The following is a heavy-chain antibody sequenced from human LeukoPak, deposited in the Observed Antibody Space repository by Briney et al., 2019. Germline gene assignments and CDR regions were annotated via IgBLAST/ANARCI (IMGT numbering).Heavy chain of an antibody. CDR1: GGSISSGGYY. CDR3: ARVQADSSGYLFDY. D-gene: IGHD3-22*01. CDR2: IYHSGST. J-gene: IGHJ4*02. Sequence: SQTPSLTCTVSGGSISSGGYYWSWIRQPPGKGLEWIGYIYHSGSTYYNPSLKSRVTISVDRSKNQFSLKLSSVTAADTAVYYCARVQADSSGYLFDYWGQGTLVTVSS. V-gene: IGHV4-30-2*01.